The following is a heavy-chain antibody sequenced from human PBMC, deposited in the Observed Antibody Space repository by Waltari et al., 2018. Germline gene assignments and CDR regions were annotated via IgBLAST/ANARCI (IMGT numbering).Heavy chain of an antibody. CDR2: ISGSGDSV. CDR3: EVSSSSFGNY. D-gene: IGHD6-6*01. CDR1: GFTFSHYA. J-gene: IGHJ4*02. V-gene: IGHV3-23*01. Sequence: EVKLLQSGGDLVQPGGSLRLSCAASGFTFSHYAMDWVRQAPGEGLEWVASISGSGDSVDSADSVKGRFTTSRDNSKNIMYLQMNSLRVEDTALYYCEVSSSSFGNYWGQGALVIVSS.